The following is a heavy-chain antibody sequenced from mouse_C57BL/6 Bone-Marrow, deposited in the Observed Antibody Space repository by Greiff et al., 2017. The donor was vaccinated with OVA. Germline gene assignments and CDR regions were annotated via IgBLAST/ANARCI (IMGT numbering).Heavy chain of an antibody. CDR1: GYTFTSYW. Sequence: VQLQQSGAELVRPGSSVKLSCKASGYTFTSYWMDWVKQRPGQGLEWIGNIYPSDSETHYNQKFKDKATLTVDKSSSTAYMQLSSLTSEDSAVYYCASGEGLYYFDYWGQGTTLTVSS. J-gene: IGHJ2*01. CDR2: IYPSDSET. CDR3: ASGEGLYYFDY. V-gene: IGHV1-61*01. D-gene: IGHD3-3*01.